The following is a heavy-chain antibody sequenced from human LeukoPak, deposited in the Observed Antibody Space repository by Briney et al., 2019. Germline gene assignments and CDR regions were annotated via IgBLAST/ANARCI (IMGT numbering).Heavy chain of an antibody. CDR1: GFTFSSYS. CDR2: ISSSSSYI. D-gene: IGHD3-22*01. J-gene: IGHJ4*02. V-gene: IGHV3-21*01. CDR3: ARGFLTYYYDSSGYYPFDY. Sequence: PGGSLRLSCAASGFTFSSYSMNWVRQAPGKGLEWVSSISSSSSYIYYADSVKGRLTISRDNAKNSLYLQMNSLRAEDTAVYYCARGFLTYYYDSSGYYPFDYWGQGTLVTVSS.